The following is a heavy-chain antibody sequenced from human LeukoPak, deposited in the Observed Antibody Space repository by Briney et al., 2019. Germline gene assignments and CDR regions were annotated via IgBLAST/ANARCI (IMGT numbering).Heavy chain of an antibody. CDR3: ARRYYGSGSPLGY. CDR2: INHSGST. Sequence: SETLSLTCAVYGGSFSGYYWSWIRQPPGKVLEWIGEINHSGSTNYNPSLKSRVTISVDTSKNQFSLKLSSVTAADTAVYYCARRYYGSGSPLGYWGQGTLVTVSS. J-gene: IGHJ4*02. D-gene: IGHD3-10*01. CDR1: GGSFSGYY. V-gene: IGHV4-34*01.